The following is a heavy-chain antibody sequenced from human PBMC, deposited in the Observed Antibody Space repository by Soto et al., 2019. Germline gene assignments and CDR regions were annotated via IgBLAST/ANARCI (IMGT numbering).Heavy chain of an antibody. J-gene: IGHJ6*02. Sequence: GGSLRLSCAASGLTFSSYWVHWVHQAPGNGLVWLSRINSDGSSATYADSVKGRFTISRDKAKSTLYLQMNSLRAEDTAMYYCAIAPRYGMDVWGQGITVTVSS. CDR2: INSDGSSA. CDR3: AIAPRYGMDV. CDR1: GLTFSSYW. V-gene: IGHV3-74*01.